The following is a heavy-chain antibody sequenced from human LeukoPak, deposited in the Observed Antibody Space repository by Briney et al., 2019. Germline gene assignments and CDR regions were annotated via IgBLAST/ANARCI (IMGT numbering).Heavy chain of an antibody. D-gene: IGHD5-18*01. CDR2: IIPIFGTA. CDR3: ARVVGYSYGF. J-gene: IGHJ4*02. V-gene: IGHV1-69*13. CDR1: GYTFTSYG. Sequence: GASVKVSCKASGYTFTSYGISWVRQAPGQGLEWMGGIIPIFGTANYAQKFQGRVTITADESTSTAYMELSSLRSEDTAVYYCARVVGYSYGFWGQGTLVTVSS.